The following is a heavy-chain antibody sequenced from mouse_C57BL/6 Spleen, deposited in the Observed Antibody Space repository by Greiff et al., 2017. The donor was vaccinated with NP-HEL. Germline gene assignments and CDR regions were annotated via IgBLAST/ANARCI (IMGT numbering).Heavy chain of an antibody. CDR3: ARVYDGYLPYAMDY. V-gene: IGHV1-22*01. Sequence: VQLKQSGPELVKPGASVKMSCKASGYTFTDYNMHWVKQSHGKSLEWIGYINPNNGGTSYNQKFKGKATLTVNKSSSTAYMELRSLTSEDSAVYYCARVYDGYLPYAMDYWGQGTSVTVSS. J-gene: IGHJ4*01. D-gene: IGHD2-3*01. CDR1: GYTFTDYN. CDR2: INPNNGGT.